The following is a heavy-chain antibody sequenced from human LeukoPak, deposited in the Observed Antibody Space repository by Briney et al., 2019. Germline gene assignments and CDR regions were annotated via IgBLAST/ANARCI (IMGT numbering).Heavy chain of an antibody. J-gene: IGHJ5*02. V-gene: IGHV1-18*01. CDR3: ARDRAMVRGVTPFDP. CDR2: ISAYNGNT. CDR1: GYTFTSYG. D-gene: IGHD3-10*01. Sequence: ASVKVSCKASGYTFTSYGISWVRQAPGQGLEWTGWISAYNGNTNYAQKLQGRVTMTTDTSTSTAYMELRSLRSDDAAVYYCARDRAMVRGVTPFDPWGQGTLVTVSS.